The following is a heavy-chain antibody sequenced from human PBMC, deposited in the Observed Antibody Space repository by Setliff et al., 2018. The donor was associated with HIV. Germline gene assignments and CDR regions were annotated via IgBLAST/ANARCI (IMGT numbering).Heavy chain of an antibody. CDR2: ISHDGTYK. CDR3: ARDRKFGSSGHYYYYMDV. D-gene: IGHD6-6*01. CDR1: GFTFSSYA. V-gene: IGHV3-30*04. Sequence: GGSLRLSCAASGFTFSSYAIHWVRQAPGKGLEWVAVISHDGTYKYYADSVQGRFTISRDNSKNTLSLQMNSLRAGDTAVYYCARDRKFGSSGHYYYYMDVWGKGTTVTVSS. J-gene: IGHJ6*03.